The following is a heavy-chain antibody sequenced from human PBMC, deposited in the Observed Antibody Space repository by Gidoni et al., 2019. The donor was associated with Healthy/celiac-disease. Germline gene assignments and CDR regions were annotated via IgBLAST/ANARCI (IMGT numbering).Heavy chain of an antibody. CDR1: GFTFSSYW. CDR3: ARAIDYYDSSGYYEVFDY. CDR2: INSDGSST. Sequence: EVQLVESGGGLVQPGGSLRLYCAAPGFTFSSYWKHWVRQAPGKGLVWVSRINSDGSSTSYADSVKGRFTISRDNAKTTLYLQMNSLRAEDTAVYYCARAIDYYDSSGYYEVFDYWGQGTLVTVSS. V-gene: IGHV3-74*01. J-gene: IGHJ4*02. D-gene: IGHD3-22*01.